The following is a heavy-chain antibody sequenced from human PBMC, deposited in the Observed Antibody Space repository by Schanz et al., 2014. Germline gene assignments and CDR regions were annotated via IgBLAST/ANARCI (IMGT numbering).Heavy chain of an antibody. Sequence: EVQLVESGGGLVQPGGSLRLSCVASGFTVSSNYMSWVRQAPGKGLEWVSVIYSDGRTYYADSVKGRFTISRDNAKNSLSLQMDRLRDEDTAVYYCARRYSGRYCFDYWGQGTLVAVSS. CDR2: IYSDGRT. J-gene: IGHJ4*02. CDR1: GFTVSSNY. D-gene: IGHD1-26*01. CDR3: ARRYSGRYCFDY. V-gene: IGHV3-66*01.